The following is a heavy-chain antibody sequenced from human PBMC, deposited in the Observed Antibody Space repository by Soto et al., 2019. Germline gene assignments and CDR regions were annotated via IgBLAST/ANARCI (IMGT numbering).Heavy chain of an antibody. J-gene: IGHJ4*02. Sequence: GGPLRLSCTASGFTFIGHGMHWVRQAPGKGLEWVTMISHNVSIQFYADSVKGRFTISRDNSKDTLYLQMNNLTPEDTAVYYCVGGSLLHWGQGTPVTVSS. CDR3: VGGSLLH. V-gene: IGHV3-30*03. CDR1: GFTFIGHG. CDR2: ISHNVSIQ.